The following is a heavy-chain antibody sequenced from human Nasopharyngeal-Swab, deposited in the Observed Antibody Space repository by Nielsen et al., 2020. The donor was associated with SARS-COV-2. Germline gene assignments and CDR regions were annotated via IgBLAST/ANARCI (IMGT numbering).Heavy chain of an antibody. CDR2: IYPGDSDT. CDR1: GSSFTSYW. CDR3: ARHMPNWYFDL. V-gene: IGHV5-51*01. J-gene: IGHJ2*01. D-gene: IGHD2-2*01. Sequence: GGSLRLSSKGSGSSFTSYWIAWARQVPGKGLEWMGIIYPGDSDTRYSPSFQGQVTISADKSISTASLQWSSLKASDTAMYYCARHMPNWYFDLWGRGTLVTVSS.